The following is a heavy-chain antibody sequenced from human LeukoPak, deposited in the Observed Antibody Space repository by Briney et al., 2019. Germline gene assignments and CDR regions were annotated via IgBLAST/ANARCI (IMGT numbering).Heavy chain of an antibody. J-gene: IGHJ4*02. CDR3: ARGREWELLLGEFDY. CDR2: ISSSSSYI. Sequence: PGGSLRLSCAGSGFTFSSYSMTWVRQAPGKGLEWVSSISSSSSYIYYADSVKGRFTISRDNAKNSLYLQMNSLRAEDTAVYYCARGREWELLLGEFDYWGQGTLVTVSS. CDR1: GFTFSSYS. D-gene: IGHD1-26*01. V-gene: IGHV3-21*01.